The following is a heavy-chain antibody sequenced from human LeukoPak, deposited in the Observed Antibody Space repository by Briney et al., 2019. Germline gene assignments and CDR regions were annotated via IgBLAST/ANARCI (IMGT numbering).Heavy chain of an antibody. J-gene: IGHJ2*01. CDR3: TTIQLWPRGAFDL. Sequence: GSLRLSCAASGFPFGRFPMGWVRQPPGRGLEWVSALTDTGSSTNYADSVKGRFTISRDNSRNTLYLQMNSLRAEDTATYYCTTIQLWPRGAFDLWGRGALVTVSS. CDR2: LTDTGSST. D-gene: IGHD1-1*01. CDR1: GFPFGRFP. V-gene: IGHV3-23*01.